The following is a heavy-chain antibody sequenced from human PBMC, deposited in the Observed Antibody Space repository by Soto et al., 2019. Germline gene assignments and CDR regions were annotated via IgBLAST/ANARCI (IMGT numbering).Heavy chain of an antibody. CDR1: GGSISSGGYS. V-gene: IGHV4-30-2*01. CDR2: IYHSGST. Sequence: SETLSLTCAVSGGSISSGGYSWSWIRQPPGKGLEWIGYIYHSGSTYYNPSLKSRVTISVDRSKNQFSLKLSSVTAADTAVYYCARAALTYSWWFDPWGQGTLVTVSS. D-gene: IGHD2-21*01. J-gene: IGHJ5*02. CDR3: ARAALTYSWWFDP.